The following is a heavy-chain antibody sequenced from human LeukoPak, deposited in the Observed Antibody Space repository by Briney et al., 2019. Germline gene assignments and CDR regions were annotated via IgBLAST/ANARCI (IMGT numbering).Heavy chain of an antibody. CDR3: ARSSSFSGTYSAFYFDN. V-gene: IGHV4-59*01. Sequence: SETLSLTRTVSGGSLSKYYWSWLRPPPGKGLEWVGYIYYSGSTSYNPSLKSRLTISVDTSKNQFSLKLTSVIAADTAVYYCARSSSFSGTYSAFYFDNWGQGALVTVSS. CDR2: IYYSGST. D-gene: IGHD1-26*01. J-gene: IGHJ4*02. CDR1: GGSLSKYY.